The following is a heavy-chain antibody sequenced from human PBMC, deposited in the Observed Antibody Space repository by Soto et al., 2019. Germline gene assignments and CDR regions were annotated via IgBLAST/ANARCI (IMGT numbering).Heavy chain of an antibody. CDR2: IVVGSGNT. CDR1: GFTFTSSA. CDR3: AAALRYDFWIGYLDY. D-gene: IGHD3-3*01. V-gene: IGHV1-58*01. Sequence: SVKVSCKASGFTFTSSAVQWVRQARGQRLEWIGWIVVGSGNTHYAQKFKERVTMTRDMSTSTAYMELSSLRSEDTAVYYCAAALRYDFWIGYLDYWGQGTLVTGSS. J-gene: IGHJ4*02.